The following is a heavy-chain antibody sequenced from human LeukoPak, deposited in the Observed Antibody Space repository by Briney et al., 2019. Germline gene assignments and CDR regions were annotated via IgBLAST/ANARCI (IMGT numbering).Heavy chain of an antibody. Sequence: GGSLRLSCAASGFTFSSYAMHWVRQAPGKGLEWVAVISYDGSNKYYADSVKGRFTISRDNSKNTLYLQMNSLRAEDTAVYYCARGSGIVGATDNFDYWGQGTLVTVSS. J-gene: IGHJ4*02. CDR1: GFTFSSYA. CDR3: ARGSGIVGATDNFDY. D-gene: IGHD1-26*01. CDR2: ISYDGSNK. V-gene: IGHV3-30*04.